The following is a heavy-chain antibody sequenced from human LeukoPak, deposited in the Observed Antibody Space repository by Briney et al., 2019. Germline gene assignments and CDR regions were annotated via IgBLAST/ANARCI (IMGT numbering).Heavy chain of an antibody. J-gene: IGHJ4*02. Sequence: QSGGSLRLSCAVSGFTFSSYEMNWVRQAPGKGREWVSYISSSGSSIYSADSVKGRFTISRDNAKNSLYLQMNSLRAEDTAVYYCARDHYDFWSGYFDYWGQGTLVTVSS. V-gene: IGHV3-48*03. CDR2: ISSSGSSI. CDR1: GFTFSSYE. D-gene: IGHD3-3*01. CDR3: ARDHYDFWSGYFDY.